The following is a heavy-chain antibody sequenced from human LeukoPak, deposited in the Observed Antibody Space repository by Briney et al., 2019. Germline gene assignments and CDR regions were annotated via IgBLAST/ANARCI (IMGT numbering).Heavy chain of an antibody. CDR3: ARAPAEIGGYYPEYFRH. D-gene: IGHD3-22*01. J-gene: IGHJ1*01. V-gene: IGHV3-74*01. CDR1: GFTFSRYW. Sequence: PGGSLRLSCAASGFTFSRYWMHWVRQAPGKGLVWVSRIKSDGSTNYAYSVKGRFTISRDNAKNTVSLQMNSLRAEDTGVYYCARAPAEIGGYYPEYFRHWGQGTLVTVSS. CDR2: IKSDGST.